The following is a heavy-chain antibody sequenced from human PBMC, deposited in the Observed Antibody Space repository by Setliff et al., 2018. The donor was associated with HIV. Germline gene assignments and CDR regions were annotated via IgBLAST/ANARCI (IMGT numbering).Heavy chain of an antibody. D-gene: IGHD6-13*01. J-gene: IGHJ5*02. CDR2: VSGSGGTR. Sequence: GGSLRLSCVTSGFFFGSYAMAWVRQAPGKGLEWVSSVSGSGGTRYYADSVKGRFTLSRDNSKNSLYLQMNSLRVEDTAVYYCAKADDGAAAGPAPWGHGTLVTVSS. CDR1: GFFFGSYA. CDR3: AKADDGAAAGPAP. V-gene: IGHV3-23*01.